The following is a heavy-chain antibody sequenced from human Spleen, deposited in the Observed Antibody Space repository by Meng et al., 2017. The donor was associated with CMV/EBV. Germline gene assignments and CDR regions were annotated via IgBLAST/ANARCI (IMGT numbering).Heavy chain of an antibody. V-gene: IGHV5-51*01. D-gene: IGHD3-22*01. Sequence: KVSCKGSGYNFTNYWIGWVRQMPGKGLEWMGIIYPDDSDTRDSPSFQGQVTMSADKSSNTAYLQWSSLRASDTAMYYCARQATNYYDSTGYWVFDIWGPGTMVTISS. J-gene: IGHJ3*02. CDR2: IYPDDSDT. CDR1: GYNFTNYW. CDR3: ARQATNYYDSTGYWVFDI.